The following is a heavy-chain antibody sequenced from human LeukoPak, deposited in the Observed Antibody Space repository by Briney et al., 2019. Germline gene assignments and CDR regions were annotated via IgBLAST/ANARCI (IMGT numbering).Heavy chain of an antibody. CDR2: INPSGGST. V-gene: IGHV1-46*01. CDR3: ARGPYYYDSSGFYSNY. Sequence: ASVKVSCKASGYTFTNYYLHWVRQAPGQGLECMGIINPSGGSTSYAQKFQGRVTMTRDTSTSTVYMELSSLRSEDTAVYYCARGPYYYDSSGFYSNYWGQGTLVTVSS. J-gene: IGHJ4*02. D-gene: IGHD3-22*01. CDR1: GYTFTNYY.